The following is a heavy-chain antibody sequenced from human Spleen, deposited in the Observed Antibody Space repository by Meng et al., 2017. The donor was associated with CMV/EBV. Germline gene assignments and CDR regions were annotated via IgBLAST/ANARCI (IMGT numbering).Heavy chain of an antibody. CDR2: ITPGVRT. Sequence: GESLKISCAASGFNFANYAMTWVRQAPGKGLEWVSTITPGVRTHYADSVKGRFTISRDNAKNSLYLQMNSLRAEDTAVYYCARVGRGYSQYSDYWGQGTLVTVSS. D-gene: IGHD5-18*01. CDR1: GFNFANYA. V-gene: IGHV3-69-1*02. J-gene: IGHJ4*02. CDR3: ARVGRGYSQYSDY.